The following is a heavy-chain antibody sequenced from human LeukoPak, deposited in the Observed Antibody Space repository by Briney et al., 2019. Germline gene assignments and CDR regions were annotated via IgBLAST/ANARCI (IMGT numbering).Heavy chain of an antibody. V-gene: IGHV3-15*01. D-gene: IGHD3-10*01. CDR2: IKSKTDGGTT. CDR3: AKEPQAWFGELLPSH. J-gene: IGHJ4*02. CDR1: GFTFSNAW. Sequence: GGSLRLSCAASGFTFSNAWMSWVRQAPGKGLEWVGRIKSKTDGGTTDYAAPVKGRFTISRDDSKNTLYLQMNSLRAEDTAVYYCAKEPQAWFGELLPSHWGQGTLVTVSS.